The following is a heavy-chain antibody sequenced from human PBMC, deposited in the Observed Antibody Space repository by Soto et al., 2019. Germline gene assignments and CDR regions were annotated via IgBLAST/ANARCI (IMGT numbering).Heavy chain of an antibody. CDR2: INPYNGNA. D-gene: IGHD1-26*01. CDR3: ARARMFSGAHHDY. J-gene: IGHJ4*02. Sequence: QVHLVQSGAVVENPGASVKVSCKASGYTFTNFGINWVRQAPGQGLEWMGWINPYNGNANYPQKHKDRLTITTYTSTNTAYLELRSLSSDDTAVYFCARARMFSGAHHDYWGQGTRVTVSS. CDR1: GYTFTNFG. V-gene: IGHV1-18*04.